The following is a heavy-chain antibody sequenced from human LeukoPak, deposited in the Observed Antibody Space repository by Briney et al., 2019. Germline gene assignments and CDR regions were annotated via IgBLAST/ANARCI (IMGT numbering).Heavy chain of an antibody. CDR2: ISYDGSNK. J-gene: IGHJ6*03. Sequence: GGSLRLSCAASGFTFSSYAMHWVRQAPGKGLEWVAVISYDGSNKYYADSVKCRFTISRDNSKNTLYLQMNSLRAEDTAVYYCARDPNSGFIWFGDSYMDVWGKGTTVTVSS. CDR1: GFTFSSYA. V-gene: IGHV3-30*01. D-gene: IGHD3-10*01. CDR3: ARDPNSGFIWFGDSYMDV.